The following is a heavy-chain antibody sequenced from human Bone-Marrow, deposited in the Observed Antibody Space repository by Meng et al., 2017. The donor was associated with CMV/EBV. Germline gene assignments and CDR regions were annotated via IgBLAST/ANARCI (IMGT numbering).Heavy chain of an antibody. CDR1: GFTFSDYY. CDR2: ISSSGSTI. V-gene: IGHV3-11*01. CDR3: ARVLQLVGDAFDI. J-gene: IGHJ3*02. Sequence: GESLKISCAASGFTFSDYYMSWIRQAPGKGLEWVSYISSSGSTIYYADSAKGRFTISRDNAKYSLYLQMNSLRAEDTAVYYCARVLQLVGDAFDIWGQGTMVTVSS. D-gene: IGHD1-26*01.